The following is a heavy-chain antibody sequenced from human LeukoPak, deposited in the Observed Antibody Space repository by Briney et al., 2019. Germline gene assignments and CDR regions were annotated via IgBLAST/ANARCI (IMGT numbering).Heavy chain of an antibody. V-gene: IGHV5-10-1*01. CDR2: IDPSDSYT. D-gene: IGHD6-19*01. Sequence: RESLKISCKGSGYSFTSYWISWVRQMPGKGLEWMGRIDPSDSYTNYSPSFQGHVTISADKSISTAYLQWSSLKASDTAMYYCARSEYSSGWYWAFDIWGQGTVVTVSS. J-gene: IGHJ3*02. CDR1: GYSFTSYW. CDR3: ARSEYSSGWYWAFDI.